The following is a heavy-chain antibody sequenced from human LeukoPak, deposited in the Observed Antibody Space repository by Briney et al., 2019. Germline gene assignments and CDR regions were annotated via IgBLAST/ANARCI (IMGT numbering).Heavy chain of an antibody. V-gene: IGHV3-21*01. CDR2: ISSSSSYI. CDR1: GFTYRSYS. Sequence: GGSLRLSCAASGFTYRSYSMNWVRQAPGKGLEWVSSISSSSSYIYYADSVKGRFTVYRDNAKHSLYLQMNSLRAEDTPVYYCARDLPSRDYYFDYWGQGTLVIVSS. CDR3: ARDLPSRDYYFDY. D-gene: IGHD3-10*01. J-gene: IGHJ4*02.